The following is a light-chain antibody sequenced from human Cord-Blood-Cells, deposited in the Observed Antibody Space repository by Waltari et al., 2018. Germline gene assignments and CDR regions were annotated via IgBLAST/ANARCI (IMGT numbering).Light chain of an antibody. V-gene: IGLV1-40*01. CDR2: GNS. Sequence: QSVLTQPPSVSGAPGQRVTISCTGSSSNIGAGYDVHVYQQLPGTAPKPLIYGNSNRPSGVPDRFSGSKSGTSASLAITGLQAEDEADYYCQSYDSSLSGSVFGGGTKLTVL. CDR3: QSYDSSLSGSV. J-gene: IGLJ2*01. CDR1: SSNIGAGYD.